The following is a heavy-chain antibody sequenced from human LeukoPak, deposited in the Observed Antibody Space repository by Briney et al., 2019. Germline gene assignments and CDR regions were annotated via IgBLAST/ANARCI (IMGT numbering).Heavy chain of an antibody. V-gene: IGHV1-8*01. CDR2: MNPNSGNT. J-gene: IGHJ4*02. Sequence: ASVTVSCKASGYTFTSYDINWVRQATGQGLEWMGWMNPNSGNTGYAQKFQGRVTMTRNTSISTAYMELSSLRSEDTAVYYCARVRAGYNFYDYWGQGTLVTVSS. CDR3: ARVRAGYNFYDY. CDR1: GYTFTSYD. D-gene: IGHD5-24*01.